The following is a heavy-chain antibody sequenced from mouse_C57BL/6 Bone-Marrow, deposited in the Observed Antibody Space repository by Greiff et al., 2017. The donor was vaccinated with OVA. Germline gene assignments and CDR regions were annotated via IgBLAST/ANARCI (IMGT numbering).Heavy chain of an antibody. D-gene: IGHD1-1*01. J-gene: IGHJ3*01. Sequence: QVQLKESGAELVKPGASVKLSCKASGYTFTEYTIHWVKQRSGQGLEWIGWFYPGSGSIKYNEKFKDKATLTADKSSSTVYMELSRLTSEDSAVYFCARHEDITTVPKSPWFAYWGQGTLVTVSA. V-gene: IGHV1-62-2*01. CDR3: ARHEDITTVPKSPWFAY. CDR1: GYTFTEYT. CDR2: FYPGSGSI.